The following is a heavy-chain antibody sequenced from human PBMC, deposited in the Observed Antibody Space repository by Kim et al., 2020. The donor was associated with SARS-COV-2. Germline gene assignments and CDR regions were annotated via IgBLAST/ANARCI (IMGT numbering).Heavy chain of an antibody. V-gene: IGHV4-39*01. Sequence: PSLKSRVTISVDTSKDQFSLKLSSVTAADTAVYYCAGILRFLEWLFDYWGQGTLVTVSS. CDR3: AGILRFLEWLFDY. J-gene: IGHJ4*02. D-gene: IGHD3-3*01.